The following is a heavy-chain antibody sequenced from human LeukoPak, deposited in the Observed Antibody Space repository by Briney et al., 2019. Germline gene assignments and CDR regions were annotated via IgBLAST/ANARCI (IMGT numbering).Heavy chain of an antibody. CDR3: ARDIGYSYGYEVNWFDP. CDR1: GFTFSSYW. J-gene: IGHJ5*02. D-gene: IGHD5-18*01. Sequence: PGGSLRLSCAASGFTFSSYWMSWVRQAPGKGLEWVANIKQDGSEKYYVDSVKGRFTISRDNAKNSLYLQMNSLRAEDTAVYYCARDIGYSYGYEVNWFDPWGQGTLVTDSS. V-gene: IGHV3-7*01. CDR2: IKQDGSEK.